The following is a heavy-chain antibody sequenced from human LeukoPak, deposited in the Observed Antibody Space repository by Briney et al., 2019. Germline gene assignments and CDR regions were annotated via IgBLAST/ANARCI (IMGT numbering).Heavy chain of an antibody. Sequence: PSETLSLTCAVYGGSFSGYYWSWIRQPPGKGLEWIGEINHSGSTNYNPSLKSRVTISVDTSKNQFSLKLSSVTAADTAVYYCARGRDPPYYFDYWGQGTLVTVSS. CDR3: ARGRDPPYYFDY. CDR1: GGSFSGYY. J-gene: IGHJ4*02. V-gene: IGHV4-34*01. CDR2: INHSGST.